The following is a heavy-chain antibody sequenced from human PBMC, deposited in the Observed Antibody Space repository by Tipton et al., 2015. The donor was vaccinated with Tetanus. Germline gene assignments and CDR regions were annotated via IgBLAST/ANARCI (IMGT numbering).Heavy chain of an antibody. D-gene: IGHD2-2*01. Sequence: QLVQSGPEVKKPGASVKVSCKASGYTFTSYAMHWVRQAPGQRLEWMGWINAGNGNTKYSQKFQGRVTITRDTSASTAYMELSSLRSEDTAVYYCARDYCSSTSCYYYYYGMDVWGQGTTVTVSS. CDR3: ARDYCSSTSCYYYYYGMDV. CDR2: INAGNGNT. J-gene: IGHJ6*02. V-gene: IGHV1-3*01. CDR1: GYTFTSYA.